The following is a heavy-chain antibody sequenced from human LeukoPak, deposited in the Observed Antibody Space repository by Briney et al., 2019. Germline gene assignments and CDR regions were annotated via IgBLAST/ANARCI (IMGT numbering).Heavy chain of an antibody. J-gene: IGHJ5*02. CDR2: IRYDESNK. CDR3: ATMQWLEGVDWFDP. CDR1: GFIFSNYG. D-gene: IGHD6-19*01. V-gene: IGHV3-30*02. Sequence: QPGGSLRLSCAASGFIFSNYGMHWVRQAPGKGLEWVAFIRYDESNKFYADTVKGRFTISRDNSKNTLFLQMNSLRAEDTAVYYCATMQWLEGVDWFDPWGQGTLVTVSS.